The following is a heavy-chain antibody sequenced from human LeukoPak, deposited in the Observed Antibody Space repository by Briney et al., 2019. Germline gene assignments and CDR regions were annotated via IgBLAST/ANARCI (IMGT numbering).Heavy chain of an antibody. J-gene: IGHJ6*03. CDR1: GFTFSSYA. D-gene: IGHD3-10*01. Sequence: PGGSLRLSCAASGFTFSSYAMNWVRQAPGKGLEWGSAISGSGDSTYYADSVKGRFTISRDNAKNSLYLQMNSLRAEDTAVYYCARDAFGYYYYYMDVWGKGTTVTISS. V-gene: IGHV3-23*01. CDR2: ISGSGDST. CDR3: ARDAFGYYYYYMDV.